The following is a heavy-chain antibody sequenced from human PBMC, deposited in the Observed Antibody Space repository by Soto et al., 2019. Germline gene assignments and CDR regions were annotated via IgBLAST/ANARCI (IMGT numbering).Heavy chain of an antibody. Sequence: EVRLVESGGGLVQPGGSLRLSCAASGFTFRNYWLHWVRQVPGRGPVWVSGINNDGSGTFYADSVKGRFTISRDNAKNTLYLQMNSLRAEDTAVYYCGSLSEFWGQGTLVTVPS. J-gene: IGHJ4*02. D-gene: IGHD3-10*01. CDR2: INNDGSGT. CDR3: GSLSEF. V-gene: IGHV3-74*01. CDR1: GFTFRNYW.